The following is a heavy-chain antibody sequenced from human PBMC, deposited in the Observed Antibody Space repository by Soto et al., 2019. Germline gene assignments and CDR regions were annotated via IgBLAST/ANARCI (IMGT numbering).Heavy chain of an antibody. J-gene: IGHJ4*01. Sequence: SVKVACKASGYTLSSYGISWVRQAPGQGPEWMGGIVPMFGTANYAQNFQGRVTITAEESTSTAYMELSSLRSEDTAVYYCARGVYYDTSGYYFFFWGQGTLVTVSS. CDR1: GYTLSSYG. CDR2: IVPMFGTA. D-gene: IGHD3-22*01. CDR3: ARGVYYDTSGYYFFF. V-gene: IGHV1-69*13.